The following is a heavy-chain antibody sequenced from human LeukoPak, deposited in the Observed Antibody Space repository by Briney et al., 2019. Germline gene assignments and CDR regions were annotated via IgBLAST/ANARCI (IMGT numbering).Heavy chain of an antibody. CDR1: GGSISSSSYY. J-gene: IGHJ4*02. CDR3: ARMGYCSSTSCYPGRFDY. CDR2: IYYSGST. D-gene: IGHD2-2*01. V-gene: IGHV4-39*07. Sequence: PPETLSLTCTVSGGSISSSSYYWGWIRQPPGKGLEWIGSIYYSGSTYYNPSLKSRVTISVDTSKNQFSLKLSSVTAADTAVYYCARMGYCSSTSCYPGRFDYWGQGTLVTVSS.